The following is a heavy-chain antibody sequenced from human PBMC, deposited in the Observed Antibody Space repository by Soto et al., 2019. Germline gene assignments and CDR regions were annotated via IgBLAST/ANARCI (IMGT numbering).Heavy chain of an antibody. CDR1: GGSISRSTYY. J-gene: IGHJ5*02. Sequence: SETLSLICTVSGGSISRSTYYWGWIRQPPGKGLEWIGSIYYSGSTYYRPSLKSRVTISVDTSKNQFSLKLSSVTAADTAVYYCARQVPAAIRLGWFDPWGQGTRVTSPQ. V-gene: IGHV4-39*01. CDR3: ARQVPAAIRLGWFDP. CDR2: IYYSGST. D-gene: IGHD2-2*02.